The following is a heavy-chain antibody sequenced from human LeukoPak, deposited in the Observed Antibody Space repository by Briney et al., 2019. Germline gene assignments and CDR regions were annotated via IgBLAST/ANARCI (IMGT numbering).Heavy chain of an antibody. Sequence: SETLSLTCTVSGGSISSGDYYWSWIRQPPGKGLEWIGYIYYSGSTYYNPSLKSRVTMSVDTSKNQFSLKLNSVTAADTAVYYCARHGGTRITLVEVYYFDSWGRGTLVTVSS. CDR1: GGSISSGDYY. CDR3: ARHGGTRITLVEVYYFDS. V-gene: IGHV4-30-4*08. CDR2: IYYSGST. J-gene: IGHJ4*02. D-gene: IGHD4-11*01.